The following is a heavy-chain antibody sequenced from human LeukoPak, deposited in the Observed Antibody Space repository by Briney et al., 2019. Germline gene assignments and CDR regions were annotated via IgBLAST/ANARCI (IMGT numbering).Heavy chain of an antibody. CDR2: ISSSSSYI. J-gene: IGHJ4*02. V-gene: IGHV3-21*01. CDR3: ARGGSIVVVPAAIY. CDR1: GFTFSSYS. Sequence: PGGSLRLSCAASGFTFSSYSMNWVRQAPGKGLEWVSSISSSSSYIYYADSVKGRFTISRDNAKNSLYLQMNSLRAEDTAVYYCARGGSIVVVPAAIYWGQGTLVTVSS. D-gene: IGHD2-2*01.